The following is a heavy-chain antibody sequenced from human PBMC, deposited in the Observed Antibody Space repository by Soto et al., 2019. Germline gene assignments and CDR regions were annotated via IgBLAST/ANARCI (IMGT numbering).Heavy chain of an antibody. D-gene: IGHD2-21*02. Sequence: QVQLMQSGAEVKKPGASVKVSCKASGDTFTDYYIHWVRQAPGQGLEWMGTVNPSGGHTTYAQHFLGRVTMTRDTSNSTLYMELTSLTSDDTARYYGASGGHVVVVTTALDYWGQGTLVTVSS. CDR1: GDTFTDYY. J-gene: IGHJ4*02. CDR3: ASGGHVVVVTTALDY. CDR2: VNPSGGHT. V-gene: IGHV1-46*01.